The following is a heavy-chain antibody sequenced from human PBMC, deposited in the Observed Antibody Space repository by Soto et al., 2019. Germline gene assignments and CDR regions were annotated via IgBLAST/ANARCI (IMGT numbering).Heavy chain of an antibody. Sequence: PSETLSLTCAVSGCTIRNGDYYWGWIRQPPGKGLEWIGYVYYSGTTYSHPYLNSRFSISVDTSENQFSLRLTSVTAAETAVYYCVTVHLVGAAYYFDYWGPGTLVTVFS. D-gene: IGHD1-26*01. CDR1: GCTIRNGDYY. V-gene: IGHV4-30-4*01. CDR2: VYYSGTT. CDR3: VTVHLVGAAYYFDY. J-gene: IGHJ4*02.